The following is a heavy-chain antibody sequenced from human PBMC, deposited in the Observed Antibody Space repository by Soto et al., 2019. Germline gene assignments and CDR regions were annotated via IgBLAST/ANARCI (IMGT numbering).Heavy chain of an antibody. CDR1: GGSISSYY. J-gene: IGHJ6*03. V-gene: IGHV4-59*01. CDR2: IYYSGST. Sequence: PSETLSLTCTVSGGSISSYYWSWIRQPPGKGLEWIGYIYYSGSTNYNPSLKSRVTISVDTSKNQFSLKLSSVTAADTAVYYCARSLVRGFGELLLPGSHYMDVWGKGTTVTVSS. D-gene: IGHD3-10*01. CDR3: ARSLVRGFGELLLPGSHYMDV.